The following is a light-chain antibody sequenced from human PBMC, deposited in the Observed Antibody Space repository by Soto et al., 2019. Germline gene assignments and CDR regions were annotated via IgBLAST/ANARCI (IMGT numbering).Light chain of an antibody. CDR1: SSDVGGHNY. CDR2: DVS. CDR3: SSYTNTRTLV. Sequence: QSALTQPASVSGSPGQSITISCTGTSSDVGGHNYVSWYQQHPGKAPKVMIDDVSNRPSGVSNRFSGYKSGNTASLTISGLQAEYEADYYCSSYTNTRTLVFGGGSKVTVL. J-gene: IGLJ2*01. V-gene: IGLV2-14*03.